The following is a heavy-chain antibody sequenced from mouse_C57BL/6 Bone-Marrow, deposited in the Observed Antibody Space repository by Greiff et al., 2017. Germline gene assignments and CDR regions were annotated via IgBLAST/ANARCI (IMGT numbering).Heavy chain of an antibody. Sequence: QVQLQQPGAELVMPGASVKLSCKASGYTFTSYWMHWVKQRPGQGLEWIGEIDPSDSYTNYNQKFKGKSTLTVDKSSSTAYMQLSSLTSEDSAVYYGARGYDDAMDYWGQGASVSGSS. CDR1: GYTFTSYW. V-gene: IGHV1-69*01. D-gene: IGHD2-2*01. CDR3: ARGYDDAMDY. J-gene: IGHJ4*01. CDR2: IDPSDSYT.